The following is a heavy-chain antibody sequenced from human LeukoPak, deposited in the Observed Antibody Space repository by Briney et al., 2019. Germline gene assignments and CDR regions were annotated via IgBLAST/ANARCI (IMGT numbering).Heavy chain of an antibody. J-gene: IGHJ4*02. CDR1: GFTFSNYG. CDR3: AKDSEGYCSSTSCYTLNY. CDR2: IWYDGSNK. Sequence: GRSLRLSCVASGFTFSNYGMHWVRQAPGKGLEWVAVIWYDGSNKYYADSVKGRFTISRDNSKNTLYLQMNSLRAEDTAVYYCAKDSEGYCSSTSCYTLNYWGQGTLVTVSS. D-gene: IGHD2-2*02. V-gene: IGHV3-33*06.